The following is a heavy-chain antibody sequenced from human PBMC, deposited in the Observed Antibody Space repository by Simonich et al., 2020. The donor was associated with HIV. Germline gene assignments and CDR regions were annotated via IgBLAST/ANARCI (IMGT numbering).Heavy chain of an antibody. CDR1: GFTFDDYG. Sequence: EVQLVESGGGLVQPGRSLRLSCAASGFTFDDYGMHWVRQAPGKGLEWVSGMSWNSGSIGYADSVKGRFTISRDNAKNSLYLQMNSLRAEDMALYYCAKDRYSSSSGSFDYWGQGTLVTVSS. CDR2: MSWNSGSI. V-gene: IGHV3-9*03. J-gene: IGHJ4*02. D-gene: IGHD6-6*01. CDR3: AKDRYSSSSGSFDY.